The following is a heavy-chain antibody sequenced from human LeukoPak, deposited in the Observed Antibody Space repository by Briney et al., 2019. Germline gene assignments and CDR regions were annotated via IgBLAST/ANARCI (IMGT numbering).Heavy chain of an antibody. CDR1: GYTFSGYY. CDR3: ARPPGGSGYYYVRDAFDI. V-gene: IGHV1-2*02. J-gene: IGHJ3*02. Sequence: ASVKVSCKASGYTFSGYYMHWVRQAPGQGLEWMGWINPNSGGTNYAQKFQGRVTMTRDTSISTAYMELSKLTSDDTAVYYCARPPGGSGYYYVRDAFDIWGHGTMVTVSS. CDR2: INPNSGGT. D-gene: IGHD3-22*01.